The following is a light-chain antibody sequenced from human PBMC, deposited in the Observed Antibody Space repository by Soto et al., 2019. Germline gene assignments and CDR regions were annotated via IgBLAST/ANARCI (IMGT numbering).Light chain of an antibody. V-gene: IGLV1-44*01. Sequence: QSVLTQPPSASGTPWQRIIISCSGSSPNIGRNTVKWYRQLPGTAPKLLIGRSDQRPSGVPDRFSGSQSGTSASLAISGLQSEDEADYICAAWDDSLNAWAFGGGTQLTVL. CDR3: AAWDDSLNAWA. J-gene: IGLJ3*02. CDR2: RSD. CDR1: SPNIGRNT.